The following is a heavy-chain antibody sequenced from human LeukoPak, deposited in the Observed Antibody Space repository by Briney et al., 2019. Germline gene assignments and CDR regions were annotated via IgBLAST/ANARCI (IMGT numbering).Heavy chain of an antibody. J-gene: IGHJ4*02. V-gene: IGHV4-59*01. CDR1: GGSISSYY. D-gene: IGHD3-10*01. CDR3: ARAYGSGSLDY. Sequence: PSETLSLTWTVSGGSISSYYWSWIRQPPVKGLEWIGYIYYSGSTNYNPSLKSRVTISVDTSKNQFSLKLSSVTAADTAVYYCARAYGSGSLDYWGQGTLVTVSS. CDR2: IYYSGST.